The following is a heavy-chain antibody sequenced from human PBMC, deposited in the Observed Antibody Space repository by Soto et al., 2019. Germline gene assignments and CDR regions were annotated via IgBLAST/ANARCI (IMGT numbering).Heavy chain of an antibody. CDR1: GGSFSGYY. CDR3: ASIRHSSSWYY. Sequence: SETLSLTCAVYGGSFSGYYWSWIRQPPGKGLEWIGEINHSGSTNYNPPLKSRVTISVDTSKNQFPLKLSSGTAADTAVYYCASIRHSSSWYYWGQGTLVTVSS. D-gene: IGHD6-13*01. CDR2: INHSGST. J-gene: IGHJ4*02. V-gene: IGHV4-34*01.